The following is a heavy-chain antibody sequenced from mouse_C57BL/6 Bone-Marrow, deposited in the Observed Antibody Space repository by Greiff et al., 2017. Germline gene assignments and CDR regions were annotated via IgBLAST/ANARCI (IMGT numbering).Heavy chain of an antibody. CDR2: IDPSDSYT. J-gene: IGHJ4*01. CDR1: GYTFTSYW. V-gene: IGHV1-59*01. D-gene: IGHD2-3*01. Sequence: QVQLQQPGAELVRPGTSVKLSCKASGYTFTSYWMHWVKQRPGQGLEWIGVIDPSDSYTNYNQKFKGKATLTVDTSSSTAYMQLGSLTSEDSAVYYCARFDGLMDYWGQGTSVTVSA. CDR3: ARFDGLMDY.